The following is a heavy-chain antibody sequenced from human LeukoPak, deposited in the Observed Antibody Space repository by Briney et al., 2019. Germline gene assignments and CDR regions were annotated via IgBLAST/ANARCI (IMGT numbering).Heavy chain of an antibody. D-gene: IGHD5-18*01. CDR1: GYTFTGYY. CDR3: ARDLSEVDTAMDY. J-gene: IGHJ4*02. CDR2: INPNSGGT. V-gene: IGHV1-2*02. Sequence: ASVKVSCKASGYTFTGYYMPWVRQAPGQGLEWMGWINPNSGGTNYAQKFQGRVTMTRDTSISTAYMELSRLRSDDTAVYYCARDLSEVDTAMDYWGQGTLVTVSS.